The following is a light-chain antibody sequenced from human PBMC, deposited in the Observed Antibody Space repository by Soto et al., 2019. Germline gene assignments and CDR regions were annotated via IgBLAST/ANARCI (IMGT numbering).Light chain of an antibody. CDR2: GAS. J-gene: IGKJ3*01. CDR1: HSLSSNY. V-gene: IGKV3-20*01. Sequence: EIVLTQSPGTLSLSPGERATLSCRASHSLSSNYLAWYQQKPGQAPRLLIYGASSRASGIPDRFSGSGSGTDFTLTISSLEPEDFAVYYCQHYGRSAIFTLGPGTTVDIK. CDR3: QHYGRSAIFT.